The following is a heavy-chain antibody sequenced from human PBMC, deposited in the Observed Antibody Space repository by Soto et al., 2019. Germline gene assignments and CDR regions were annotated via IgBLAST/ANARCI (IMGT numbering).Heavy chain of an antibody. CDR2: IYPGGTT. Sequence: EVQLVESGGGLIQPGGSLRLSCVVSGFTVSGTNSMSWVRQAPGKGLEWVSFIYPGGTTFYTDSVKGRFTISRDNSKNTLYLQMNSLRAEDTAVYYCHGYGYWGQGTLVTVSS. V-gene: IGHV3-53*01. D-gene: IGHD5-12*01. CDR1: GFTVSGTNS. J-gene: IGHJ4*02. CDR3: HGYGY.